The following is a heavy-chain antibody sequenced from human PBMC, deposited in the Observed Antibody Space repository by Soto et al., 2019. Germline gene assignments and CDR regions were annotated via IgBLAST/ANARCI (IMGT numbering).Heavy chain of an antibody. CDR1: GVTLRGSA. D-gene: IGHD2-2*01. CDR2: IRSKANSYAT. J-gene: IGHJ3*02. Sequence: EVQLVESGGGLVQPGGSLKPFRATPGVTLRGSAIHWVRQASGKRLEGGWRIRSKANSYATAYAASVKGRFTISRDDSKNTAYLQMNSLKTEDTAVYYCTSLRYCSSTSRWDAFDIWGQGTMVTVSS. V-gene: IGHV3-73*01. CDR3: TSLRYCSSTSRWDAFDI.